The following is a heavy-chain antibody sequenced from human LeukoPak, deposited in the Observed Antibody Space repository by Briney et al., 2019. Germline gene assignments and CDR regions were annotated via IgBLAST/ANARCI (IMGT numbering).Heavy chain of an antibody. CDR1: GYTFTSYV. D-gene: IGHD3-22*01. V-gene: IGHV1-18*01. J-gene: IGHJ4*02. CDR3: ARSGEPGDSRGIYYFDN. CDR2: ISTYNGNT. Sequence: ASVKVSCKASGYTFTSYVINWVRQAPGQGLEWMGRISTYNGNTNYVQKFQGRVTMTTDTSTSTAYMELRSLRPDDTAVFYCARSGEPGDSRGIYYFDNWGQGTLVTVSS.